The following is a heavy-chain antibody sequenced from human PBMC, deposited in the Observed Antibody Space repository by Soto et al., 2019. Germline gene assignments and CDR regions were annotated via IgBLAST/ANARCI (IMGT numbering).Heavy chain of an antibody. CDR3: ARGPSYYSGSGNYKGDTFDP. CDR1: GGSLSRGAYY. J-gene: IGHJ5*02. CDR2: IHSRGST. Sequence: ASETPSLTLTVSGGSLSRGAYYLALIRQHPGKGLGVIGYIHSRGSTYYNPSLKSRVTMSIDTSENHQFSLRLSSVTAADTAVYYCARGPSYYSGSGNYKGDTFDPWGQGTLVTVSS. D-gene: IGHD3-10*01. V-gene: IGHV4-31*02.